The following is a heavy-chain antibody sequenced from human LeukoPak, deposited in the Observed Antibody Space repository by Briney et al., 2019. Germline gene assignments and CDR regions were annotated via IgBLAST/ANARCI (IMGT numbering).Heavy chain of an antibody. Sequence: SETLSLTCAVYGGSFSGYYWSWIRQPPGKGLEWIGEINHSGSTNYNPSLKSRVTISVDTSKNPFSLKLSSVTAADTAVYYCATSYCSGGSCYSGWFDPWGQGTLVTVSS. J-gene: IGHJ5*02. V-gene: IGHV4-34*01. CDR2: INHSGST. CDR3: ATSYCSGGSCYSGWFDP. D-gene: IGHD2-15*01. CDR1: GGSFSGYY.